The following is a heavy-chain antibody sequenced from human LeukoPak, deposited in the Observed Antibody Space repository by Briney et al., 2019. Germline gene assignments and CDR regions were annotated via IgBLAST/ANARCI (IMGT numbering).Heavy chain of an antibody. V-gene: IGHV7-4-1*02. CDR2: INTNTGNP. Sequence: ASVKVSCKASGYTFTTYAMNWVRQAPGQGLEWMGWINTNTGNPTYAQGFTGRFVFSLDTSVSTAYLQISSLKAEDTAVYYCARLNYYDSSGYRYYFDYWGRGTLVTVSS. D-gene: IGHD3-22*01. CDR1: GYTFTTYA. CDR3: ARLNYYDSSGYRYYFDY. J-gene: IGHJ4*02.